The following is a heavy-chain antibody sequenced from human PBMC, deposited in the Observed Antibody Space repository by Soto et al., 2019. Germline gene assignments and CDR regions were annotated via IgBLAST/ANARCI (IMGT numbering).Heavy chain of an antibody. Sequence: GGSLRLSCAASGFTFSSYSMNWVRQAPGKGLEWVSYISSSSSTIYYADSVKGRFTISGDNAKNSLYLQMNSLRAEDTAVYYCARVTDDSYSSGWGFDYWGQGTLVTVSS. CDR2: ISSSSSTI. CDR1: GFTFSSYS. CDR3: ARVTDDSYSSGWGFDY. J-gene: IGHJ4*02. D-gene: IGHD6-19*01. V-gene: IGHV3-48*01.